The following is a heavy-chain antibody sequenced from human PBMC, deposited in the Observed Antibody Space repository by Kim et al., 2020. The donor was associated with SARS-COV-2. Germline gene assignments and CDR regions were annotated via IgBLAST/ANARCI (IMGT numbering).Heavy chain of an antibody. Sequence: SETLSLTCAVSGGSINAGGFSWSWIRQPPGKGLEWIGHIHYTGNTYYNPSLNSRVTISVDRSKNQFSLKLTSVTAADTAVYYCARASWFGDDTRNWFDLWGRGNLVTVSS. V-gene: IGHV4-30-2*01. J-gene: IGHJ5*02. CDR2: IHYTGNT. CDR3: ARASWFGDDTRNWFDL. D-gene: IGHD3-10*01. CDR1: GGSINAGGFS.